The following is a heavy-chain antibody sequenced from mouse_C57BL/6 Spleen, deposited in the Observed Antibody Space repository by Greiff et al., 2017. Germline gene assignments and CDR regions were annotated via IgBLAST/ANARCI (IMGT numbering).Heavy chain of an antibody. CDR3: ARGFAYGFYYDY. CDR1: GYTFTSYW. CDR2: IYPGSGST. Sequence: VQLQQPGAELVKPGASVKMSCKASGYTFTSYWITWVKQRPGQGLEWIGDIYPGSGSTNYNEKFKSKATLTVDTSSSTAYMQLSSLTSEDSEVYFCARGFAYGFYYDYWCQGTTLTVSS. V-gene: IGHV1-55*01. J-gene: IGHJ2*01. D-gene: IGHD2-2*01.